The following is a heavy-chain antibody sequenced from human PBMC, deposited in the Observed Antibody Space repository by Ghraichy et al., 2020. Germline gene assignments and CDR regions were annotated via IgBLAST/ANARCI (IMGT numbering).Heavy chain of an antibody. CDR3: ARDGRDPYYFDY. J-gene: IGHJ4*02. Sequence: SETLSLTCTVSGGSISSGGYYWSWIRQHPGKGLEWIGYIYYSGSTYYNPSLKSRVTISVDTSKNQFSLKLSSVTAADTAVYYCARDGRDPYYFDYWGQGTLVTVSS. CDR2: IYYSGST. V-gene: IGHV4-31*03. D-gene: IGHD1-26*01. CDR1: GGSISSGGYY.